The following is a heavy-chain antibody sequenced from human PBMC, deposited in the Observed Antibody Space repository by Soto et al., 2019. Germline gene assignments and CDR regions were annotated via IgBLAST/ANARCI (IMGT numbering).Heavy chain of an antibody. CDR1: GGTFSSYA. Sequence: QVQLVQSGAEVKKPGSSVKVSCKASGGTFSSYAISWVRQAPGQRLEWMGGIIPIFGTANYAQKFQGRVTITXXEXTXXAYMELSSLRSEDTAGYYCARALHSGYHGTVHFDYWGQGTLVTVSS. V-gene: IGHV1-69*05. J-gene: IGHJ4*02. D-gene: IGHD5-12*01. CDR3: ARALHSGYHGTVHFDY. CDR2: IIPIFGTA.